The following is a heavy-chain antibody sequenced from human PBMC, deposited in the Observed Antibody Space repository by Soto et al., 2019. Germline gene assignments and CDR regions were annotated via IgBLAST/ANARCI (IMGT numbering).Heavy chain of an antibody. CDR3: ARVGAVTHDFEYFQY. Sequence: QVQLQESGPGLVKPSGTLSLTCAVSRGSITTSNWWSWVRQPPGKGLEWIGEIYHSGDTNYNPSLKSRVTISVDKSKNQFSLKLSSVTAADTAFYYCARVGAVTHDFEYFQYWGQGTLVTVSS. CDR2: IYHSGDT. J-gene: IGHJ1*01. V-gene: IGHV4-4*02. D-gene: IGHD2-21*02. CDR1: RGSITTSNW.